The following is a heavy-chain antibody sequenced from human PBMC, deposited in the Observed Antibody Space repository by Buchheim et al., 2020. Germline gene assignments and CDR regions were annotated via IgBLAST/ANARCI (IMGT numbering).Heavy chain of an antibody. CDR1: GYTFTSYD. Sequence: QVQLVQSGAEVKKPGASVKVSCKASGYTFTSYDINWVRQATGQGLEWMGWMNPNSGNTGYAQKFQGRVTMTRNTSISTAYMELSSLRSEDTAVYYCARCPSRPGFDFWSGYYTFSGQRGYYYYGMDVWGQGTT. CDR2: MNPNSGNT. J-gene: IGHJ6*02. D-gene: IGHD3-3*01. CDR3: ARCPSRPGFDFWSGYYTFSGQRGYYYYGMDV. V-gene: IGHV1-8*01.